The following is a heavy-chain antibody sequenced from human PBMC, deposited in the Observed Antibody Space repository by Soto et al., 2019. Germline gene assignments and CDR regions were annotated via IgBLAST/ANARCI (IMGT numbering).Heavy chain of an antibody. Sequence: QVQLQESGPGLVKPSETLSLTCTVSGGSISSYYWSWIRQPPGKGLEWIGYIYYSGSTNYNPSLKSRVTISVDTSKNQFSLKLSSVTAADSAVYYCAIGGRDNWFDPWGQGTLVTVSS. CDR1: GGSISSYY. CDR3: AIGGRDNWFDP. CDR2: IYYSGST. D-gene: IGHD3-16*01. V-gene: IGHV4-59*01. J-gene: IGHJ5*02.